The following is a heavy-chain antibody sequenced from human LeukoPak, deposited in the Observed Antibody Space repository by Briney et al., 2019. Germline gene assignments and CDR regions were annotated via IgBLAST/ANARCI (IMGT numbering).Heavy chain of an antibody. CDR3: ARVGRLRLGGDFDY. Sequence: SETLSLTCAVSGYSISSGYYWGRIRQPPGKGLEWIGSIYHSGSTYYNPSLKSRVTISVDTSKNQFSLKLSSVTAADTAVYYCARVGRLRLGGDFDYWGQGTLVTVSS. CDR2: IYHSGST. CDR1: GYSISSGYY. V-gene: IGHV4-38-2*01. D-gene: IGHD3-16*01. J-gene: IGHJ4*02.